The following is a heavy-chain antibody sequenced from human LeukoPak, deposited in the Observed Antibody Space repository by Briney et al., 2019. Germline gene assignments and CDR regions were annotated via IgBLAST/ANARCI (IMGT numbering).Heavy chain of an antibody. CDR3: ARVVDYDSRDY. CDR2: IKRDGSEK. D-gene: IGHD3-22*01. V-gene: IGHV3-7*01. Sequence: GGSLRLSCAASGFTFSSYWMSWVRQAPGKGLEWVANIKRDGSEKYYVDSVKGRFTISRDNAKNSLYLQMNSLRAEDTAVYYCARVVDYDSRDYWGQGTLVTVSS. J-gene: IGHJ4*02. CDR1: GFTFSSYW.